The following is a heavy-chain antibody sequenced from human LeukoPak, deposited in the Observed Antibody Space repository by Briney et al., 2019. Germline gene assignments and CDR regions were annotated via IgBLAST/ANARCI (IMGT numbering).Heavy chain of an antibody. V-gene: IGHV3-33*01. J-gene: IGHJ4*02. CDR1: GFTFSSYG. CDR2: IWYDGSNK. D-gene: IGHD2-2*02. Sequence: RPGGSLRLSCAASGFTFSSYGMHWVRQAPGKGLEWVAVIWYDGSNKYYADSVKGRFTISRDNSKNTLYLQMNSLRAEDTAVYYCARWQPAAISRGYFDYWGQGTLVTVSS. CDR3: ARWQPAAISRGYFDY.